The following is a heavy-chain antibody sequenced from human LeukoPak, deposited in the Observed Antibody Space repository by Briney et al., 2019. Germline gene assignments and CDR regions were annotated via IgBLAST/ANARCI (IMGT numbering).Heavy chain of an antibody. Sequence: GESLKISCRGSGYSFTNYWIAWVRQMPGKGLEWMGIIYPGDSDTRYSPSFQGQATISADRSISTAYLQWSSLKASDTAIYYCARPRLYSSSWYWSYFDYWGQGTLVTVSS. J-gene: IGHJ4*02. CDR2: IYPGDSDT. D-gene: IGHD6-13*01. CDR1: GYSFTNYW. V-gene: IGHV5-51*01. CDR3: ARPRLYSSSWYWSYFDY.